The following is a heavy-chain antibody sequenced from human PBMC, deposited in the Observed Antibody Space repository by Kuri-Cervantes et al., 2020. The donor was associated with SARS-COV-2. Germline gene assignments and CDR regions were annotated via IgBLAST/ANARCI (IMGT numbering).Heavy chain of an antibody. D-gene: IGHD3-22*01. J-gene: IGHJ2*01. V-gene: IGHV4-34*01. CDR3: ARGRYDVTMIVVVVTAASSYLDL. CDR1: GGSSSDDK. CDR2: ITESGST. Sequence: SETLSLTCAVYGGSSSDDKWSWIRQAPGKGLEWVGEITESGSTNYNPSLKGRISMSVDTSKKQFSLKLTSVTAADTAIYYCARGRYDVTMIVVVVTAASSYLDLWGRGTLVTVSS.